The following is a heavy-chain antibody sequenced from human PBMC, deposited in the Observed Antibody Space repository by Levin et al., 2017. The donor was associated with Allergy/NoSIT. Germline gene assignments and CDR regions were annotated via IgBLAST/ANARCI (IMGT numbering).Heavy chain of an antibody. CDR2: ISHNGGST. CDR1: GFSFNTYA. V-gene: IGHV3-64D*06. J-gene: IGHJ4*02. CDR3: VKDKWIDY. D-gene: IGHD2-8*01. Sequence: ASVKVSCSASGFSFNTYAMHWVRQGPGKGLEYVSSISHNGGSTYYADSVKGRFTISRDNSKNTLYLQMSSLRTEDTSVYYCVKDKWIDYWGQGTLVTVSS.